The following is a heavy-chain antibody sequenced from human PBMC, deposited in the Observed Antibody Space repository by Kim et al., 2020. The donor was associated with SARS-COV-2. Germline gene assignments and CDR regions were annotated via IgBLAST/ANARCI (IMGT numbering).Heavy chain of an antibody. Sequence: GGSLRLSCAASGFTFSDHYMDWVRQAPGKGLEWVGRSRDKLNTYSTEYAASVKGRFSISRDDSKNSVYLQMDNVKTEDTAVYYCARGADCSGARCYGNWFDPWGQGTLVIVSS. CDR3: ARGADCSGARCYGNWFDP. D-gene: IGHD2-15*01. CDR2: SRDKLNTYST. CDR1: GFTFSDHY. V-gene: IGHV3-72*01. J-gene: IGHJ5*02.